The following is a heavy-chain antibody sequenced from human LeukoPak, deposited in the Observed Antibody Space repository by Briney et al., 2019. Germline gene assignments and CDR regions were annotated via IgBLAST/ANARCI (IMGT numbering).Heavy chain of an antibody. CDR3: AKGNGGSYYSSVDY. Sequence: GSLRLSWAASGFPFSSYAMTWVRQAPGEGVELVSGIRDTGGGTYYADSVKGRFTISRDNSKNTLYLQMISLRAEDTAMYYCAKGNGGSYYSSVDYWGQGTLVTVSS. D-gene: IGHD2-15*01. J-gene: IGHJ4*02. CDR2: IRDTGGGT. V-gene: IGHV3-23*01. CDR1: GFPFSSYA.